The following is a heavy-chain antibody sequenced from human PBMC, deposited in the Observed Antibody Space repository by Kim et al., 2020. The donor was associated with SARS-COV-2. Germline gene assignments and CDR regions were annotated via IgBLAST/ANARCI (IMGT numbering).Heavy chain of an antibody. CDR3: ARGAGSGSYYWFDP. CDR1: GGSISSYY. CDR2: IYYSGST. V-gene: IGHV4-59*01. Sequence: SETLSLTCTVSGGSISSYYWSWIRQPPGKGLEWIGYIYYSGSTNYNPSLKSRVTISVDTSKNQFSLKLSSVTAADTAVYYCARGAGSGSYYWFDPWGQGTLVTVSS. D-gene: IGHD3-10*01. J-gene: IGHJ5*02.